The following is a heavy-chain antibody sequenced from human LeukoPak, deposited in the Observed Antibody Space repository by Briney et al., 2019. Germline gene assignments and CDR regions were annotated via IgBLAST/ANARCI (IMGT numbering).Heavy chain of an antibody. Sequence: PSETLSLTCTVSGGSISSGSYYWSWIRQPAGKGLEWIGRIYTSGSTNYNPSLKSRVTISVDTSKNQFSLKLSSVTAADTAVYYCAKIDYGSGSTFDYWGQGTLVTVSS. CDR1: GGSISSGSYY. V-gene: IGHV4-61*02. D-gene: IGHD3-10*01. CDR3: AKIDYGSGSTFDY. J-gene: IGHJ4*02. CDR2: IYTSGST.